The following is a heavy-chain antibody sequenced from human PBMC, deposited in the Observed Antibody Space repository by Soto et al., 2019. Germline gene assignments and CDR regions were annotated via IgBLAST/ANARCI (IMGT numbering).Heavy chain of an antibody. CDR2: INPNSGGT. J-gene: IGHJ6*03. CDR1: GYTFTGYY. V-gene: IGHV1-2*04. Sequence: ASVKVSCKASGYTFTGYYMHWVRQAPGQGLEWMGWINPNSGGTNYAQKFQGWVTMTRDTSTSTAYMELSRLRSDDTAVYYCARASVGNYYMDVWGKGTTVTVSS. D-gene: IGHD1-26*01. CDR3: ARASVGNYYMDV.